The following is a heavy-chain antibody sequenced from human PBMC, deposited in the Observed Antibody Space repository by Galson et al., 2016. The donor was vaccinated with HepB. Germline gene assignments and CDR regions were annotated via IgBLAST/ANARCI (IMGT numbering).Heavy chain of an antibody. J-gene: IGHJ4*02. CDR1: GDSVSSYDAA. Sequence: CAISGDSVSSYDAAWNWIRQSPSRGLEWLGRTSYRYKWYNEYALFMNSRITIDPDTSKNQFPLQMNSVTPEDTAVYYCARGVVGATRYFDSWGQGTLVTVSS. V-gene: IGHV6-1*01. D-gene: IGHD1-26*01. CDR3: ARGVVGATRYFDS. CDR2: TSYRYKWYN.